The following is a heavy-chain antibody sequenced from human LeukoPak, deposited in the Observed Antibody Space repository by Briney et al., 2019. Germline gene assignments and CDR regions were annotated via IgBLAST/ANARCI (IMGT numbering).Heavy chain of an antibody. CDR3: ARHGTISSESYFDY. CDR2: LYYSGST. CDR1: GGSISSYY. Sequence: TSETLSLTCTVSGGSISSYYWSWIRQPPGKGLEWIGYLYYSGSTNYNPSLKSRVTGFVDTSKNQVSLRLSSVTAADTAVYYCARHGTISSESYFDYWGQGALVTVSS. V-gene: IGHV4-59*08. J-gene: IGHJ4*02. D-gene: IGHD1-14*01.